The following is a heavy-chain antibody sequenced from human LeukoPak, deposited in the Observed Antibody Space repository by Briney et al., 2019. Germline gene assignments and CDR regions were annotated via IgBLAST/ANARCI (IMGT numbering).Heavy chain of an antibody. V-gene: IGHV3-53*03. Sequence: GGSLRLSCAASGFSVSNFYMGWVRQPPGKGLEWVSVIYGGGSTYYADSVKGRFTISRDNSKNTVNLQMNSLRAEDTAAYYCARVHGYNLAWGLGTLVTVSS. J-gene: IGHJ5*02. CDR1: GFSVSNFY. CDR2: IYGGGST. D-gene: IGHD5-24*01. CDR3: ARVHGYNLA.